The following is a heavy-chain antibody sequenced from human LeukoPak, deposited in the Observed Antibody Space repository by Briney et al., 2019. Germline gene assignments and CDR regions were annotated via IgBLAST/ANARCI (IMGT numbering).Heavy chain of an antibody. Sequence: ASVKVSCKASGYTFTSYDINWVRQATGQGLEWMGWMNPNSGNTGYAQKFQGRVTMTRNTSISTAYMELSSLRSEDTAVYYCARGLIETQGLVIKSVLLWYGELSPWGQGTLVTVSS. D-gene: IGHD3-10*01. J-gene: IGHJ5*02. CDR3: ARGLIETQGLVIKSVLLWYGELSP. CDR1: GYTFTSYD. V-gene: IGHV1-8*01. CDR2: MNPNSGNT.